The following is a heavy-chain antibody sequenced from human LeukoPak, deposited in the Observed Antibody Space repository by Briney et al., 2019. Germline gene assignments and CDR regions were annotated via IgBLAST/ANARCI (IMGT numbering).Heavy chain of an antibody. CDR1: GYTFTSYD. V-gene: IGHV1-8*01. D-gene: IGHD3-22*01. CDR2: MNPNSGNT. J-gene: IGHJ4*02. Sequence: GASVKVSCKASGYTFTSYDINWMRQATGQGLEWMGWMNPNSGNTGYAQKFQGRVTMTRNTSISTAYMELSSLRSEDTAVYYCASPRGDSSVFLGYWGQGTLVTVSS. CDR3: ASPRGDSSVFLGY.